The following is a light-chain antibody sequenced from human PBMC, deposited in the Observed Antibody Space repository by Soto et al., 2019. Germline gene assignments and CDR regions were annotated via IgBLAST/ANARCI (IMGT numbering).Light chain of an antibody. CDR2: GVS. J-gene: IGKJ2*01. CDR3: QQYGSSPYT. Sequence: EIVLTQSPGTLSLSPGERATLSCRASQSISSSYLAWYQQKPGQAPRLLIYGVSSRATGIPDRFSGSGSGTDFTLTISRLEPEDFEVFYCQQYGSSPYTFGQGTKLEI. CDR1: QSISSSY. V-gene: IGKV3-20*01.